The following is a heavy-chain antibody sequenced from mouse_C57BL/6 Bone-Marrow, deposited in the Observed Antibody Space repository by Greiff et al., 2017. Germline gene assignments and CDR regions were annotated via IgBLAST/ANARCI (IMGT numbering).Heavy chain of an antibody. Sequence: QVQLQQSGADLVRPGSSVKLSCKASGYTFTSYWMHWVQQRPIQGLEWIGNIDPSDSETHYTQNFKDKATLTVDNSCSTAYMQLSSLTSEDSSVYYGARHGSSWNWYFGVWGTGTTVTVSS. CDR3: ARHGSSWNWYFGV. CDR1: GYTFTSYW. CDR2: IDPSDSET. J-gene: IGHJ1*03. D-gene: IGHD1-1*01. V-gene: IGHV1-52*01.